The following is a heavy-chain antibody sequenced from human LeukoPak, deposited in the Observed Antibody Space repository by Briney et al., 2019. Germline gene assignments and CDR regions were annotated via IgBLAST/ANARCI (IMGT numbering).Heavy chain of an antibody. CDR2: ISAYNGNT. V-gene: IGHV1-18*04. Sequence: GASVKVYCKASGYTFTSYGISWVRQAPGQGNEWMGWISAYNGNTNYAQKLQGRVTMTTDTSTSTAYMELRSLRSDDTAVYYCARDIRDIVVVVAATDTQFDYWGQGTLVTVSS. D-gene: IGHD2-15*01. CDR3: ARDIRDIVVVVAATDTQFDY. CDR1: GYTFTSYG. J-gene: IGHJ4*02.